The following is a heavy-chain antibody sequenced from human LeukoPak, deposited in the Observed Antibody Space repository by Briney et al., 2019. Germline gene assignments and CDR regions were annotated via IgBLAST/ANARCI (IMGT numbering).Heavy chain of an antibody. CDR1: GGTFSSYA. CDR3: AREDGSHSPGDY. CDR2: IIPIFGIA. Sequence: SVKVSCKASGGTFSSYAISWVRQAPGQGLEWMGRIIPIFGIANYAQKFQGRVTITADKSTSTAYMELSSLRSEDTAVYYCAREDGSHSPGDYWGHGTLVPVSS. J-gene: IGHJ4*01. D-gene: IGHD6-25*01. V-gene: IGHV1-69*04.